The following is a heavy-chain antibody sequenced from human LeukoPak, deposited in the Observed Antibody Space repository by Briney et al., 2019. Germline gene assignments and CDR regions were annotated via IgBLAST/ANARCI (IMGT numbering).Heavy chain of an antibody. Sequence: GGSLRLSCAASWFAVSSNYMSWVRQPPGKGLEWVSVMHCDGSTYYADSVKGRFTISRDNLKSTLSLQMDSLRGEDTAVYYCARDQVLRGSYRTYYYGMDVWGKGATVTVSS. CDR2: MHCDGST. D-gene: IGHD3-16*01. V-gene: IGHV3-53*01. CDR1: WFAVSSNY. CDR3: ARDQVLRGSYRTYYYGMDV. J-gene: IGHJ6*04.